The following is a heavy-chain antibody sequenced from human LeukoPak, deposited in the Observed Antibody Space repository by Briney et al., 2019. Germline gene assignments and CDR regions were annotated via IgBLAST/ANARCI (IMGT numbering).Heavy chain of an antibody. CDR2: IYYSGST. CDR3: ARGEMGYGSGSYPYNWFDP. CDR1: GGSISSNSYY. Sequence: AETLSLTCAVSGGSISSNSYYWGWIRQPPGKGLEWIGSIYYSGSTYYNPSLKSRVTISVDTSKNQFSLKLSSVTAADTAVYYCARGEMGYGSGSYPYNWFDPWGQGTLVTVSS. J-gene: IGHJ5*02. D-gene: IGHD3-10*01. V-gene: IGHV4-39*07.